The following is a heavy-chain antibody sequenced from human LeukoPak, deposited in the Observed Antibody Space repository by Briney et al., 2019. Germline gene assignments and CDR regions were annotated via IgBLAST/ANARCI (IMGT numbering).Heavy chain of an antibody. J-gene: IGHJ3*02. V-gene: IGHV3-33*01. CDR2: IWYDGSND. Sequence: GRSLRLSCAASGFTFSSYGMHWVRQAPGKGLEWVAVIWYDGSNDYYANSVKGRLTISRDNSKNTLYLQMNSLRAEDTAVYFCARKNTQDAFDIWGQGTMVTVSS. CDR1: GFTFSSYG. CDR3: ARKNTQDAFDI. D-gene: IGHD2-15*01.